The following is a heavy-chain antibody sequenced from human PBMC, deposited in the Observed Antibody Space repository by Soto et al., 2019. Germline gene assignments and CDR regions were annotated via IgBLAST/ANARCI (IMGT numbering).Heavy chain of an antibody. CDR1: GFTFSSYG. V-gene: IGHV3-33*01. CDR3: ASDIAAAGTFSEYFQH. J-gene: IGHJ1*01. D-gene: IGHD6-13*01. CDR2: IWYDGSNK. Sequence: RRLSCAASGFTFSSYGMHWVRQAPGKGLEWVAVIWYDGSNKYYADSVKGRFTISRDNSKNTLYLQMNSLRAEDTAVYYCASDIAAAGTFSEYFQHWGQGTLVTVSS.